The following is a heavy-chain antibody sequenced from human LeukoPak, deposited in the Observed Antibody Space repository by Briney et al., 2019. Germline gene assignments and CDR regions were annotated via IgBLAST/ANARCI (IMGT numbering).Heavy chain of an antibody. J-gene: IGHJ4*02. Sequence: PGGSLRLSCAASGFTFDDNAMHWVRQGPGKGLEWVSGISWNSDTIGYADSVKGRFTISRDNAKNSLYLQMNSLRAEDTAVYYCARESVEGDYFDYWGQGTLVTVSS. V-gene: IGHV3-9*01. CDR2: ISWNSDTI. D-gene: IGHD2-21*01. CDR1: GFTFDDNA. CDR3: ARESVEGDYFDY.